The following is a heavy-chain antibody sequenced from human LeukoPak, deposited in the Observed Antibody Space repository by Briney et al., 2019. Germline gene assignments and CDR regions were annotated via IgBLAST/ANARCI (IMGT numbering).Heavy chain of an antibody. Sequence: GASVKVSCKASGYTFTSYYMDWVRQAPGQGLEWMGIINPSGGSTSYAQKFQGRVTMTRDTSTSTVYMELSSLRSEDTAVYYCASAGIAVAGNYYGMAVWGQGPTVTVSS. V-gene: IGHV1-46*01. D-gene: IGHD6-19*01. J-gene: IGHJ6*02. CDR3: ASAGIAVAGNYYGMAV. CDR2: INPSGGST. CDR1: GYTFTSYY.